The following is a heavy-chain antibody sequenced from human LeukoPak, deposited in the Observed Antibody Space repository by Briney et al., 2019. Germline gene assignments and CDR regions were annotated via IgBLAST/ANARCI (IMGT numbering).Heavy chain of an antibody. J-gene: IGHJ4*02. CDR3: ARGGRGEDIVVVVAATDFDY. CDR1: GGSFSGYY. D-gene: IGHD2-15*01. V-gene: IGHV4-34*01. Sequence: SETLSLTCAVYGGSFSGYYWSWIRQPPGEGLEWIGEINHSGSTNYNPSLKSRVTISVDTSKNQFSLKLSSVTAADTAVYYCARGGRGEDIVVVVAATDFDYWGQGTLVTVSS. CDR2: INHSGST.